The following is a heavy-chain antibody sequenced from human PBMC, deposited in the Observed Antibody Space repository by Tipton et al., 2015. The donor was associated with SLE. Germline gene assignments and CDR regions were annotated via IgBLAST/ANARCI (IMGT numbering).Heavy chain of an antibody. D-gene: IGHD2-15*01. J-gene: IGHJ3*02. CDR3: AREGVVRGTFDI. CDR2: IYYSGST. Sequence: TLSLTCTVSGGSISSYYWSWIRQPPGKGLEWIGYIYYSGSTNYNPSLKSRVTISVDTSKNQFSLKLSSVTAADTAVYYCAREGVVRGTFDIWGQGTMVTVSS. CDR1: GGSISSYY. V-gene: IGHV4-59*12.